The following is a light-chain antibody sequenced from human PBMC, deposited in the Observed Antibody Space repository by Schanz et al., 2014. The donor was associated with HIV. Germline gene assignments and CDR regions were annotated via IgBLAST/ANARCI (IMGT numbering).Light chain of an antibody. J-gene: IGLJ1*01. CDR3: SSYTSSSTQV. Sequence: QSALTQPASVSGAPGQSITISCTGTSRDGGGYNYVSWYQQHPGKAPKLMIYDVRYRPSGVSNRFSGSKSDKTASLTISGLQVEDEADYYCSSYTSSSTQVFGTGTKLTVL. V-gene: IGLV2-14*01. CDR1: SRDGGGYNY. CDR2: DVR.